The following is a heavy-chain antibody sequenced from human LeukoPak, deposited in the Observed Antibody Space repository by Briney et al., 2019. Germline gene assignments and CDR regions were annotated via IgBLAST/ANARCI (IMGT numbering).Heavy chain of an antibody. J-gene: IGHJ4*02. CDR2: IYYSGST. V-gene: IGHV4-39*07. Sequence: SETLSLTCTVSGGSISSSSYYWGWIRQPPGKGLEWIGSIYYSGSTYYNPSLKSRVTISVDKSKNQFSLKLSSVTAADTAVYYCTGNYYGSGSYADFDYWGQGTLVTVSS. CDR1: GGSISSSSYY. D-gene: IGHD3-10*01. CDR3: TGNYYGSGSYADFDY.